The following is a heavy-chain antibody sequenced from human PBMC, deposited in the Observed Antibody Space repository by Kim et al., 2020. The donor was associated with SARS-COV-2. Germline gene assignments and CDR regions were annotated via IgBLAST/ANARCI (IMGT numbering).Heavy chain of an antibody. D-gene: IGHD3-22*01. CDR3: ARGLKGYYYDSSGPFDY. V-gene: IGHV4-59*09. Sequence: LKSRVTISVDTSKNQFSLKLSSVTAADTAGYYCARGLKGYYYDSSGPFDYWGQGTLVTVSS. J-gene: IGHJ4*02.